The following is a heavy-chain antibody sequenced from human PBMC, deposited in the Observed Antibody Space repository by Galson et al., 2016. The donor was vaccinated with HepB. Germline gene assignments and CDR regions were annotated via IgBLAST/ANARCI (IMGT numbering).Heavy chain of an antibody. Sequence: SLRLSRAASGFTFSNYAVSWVRQAPGKGLEWVSLITGSGGSTYYADSVKGRFTISRDNSRNTLYLQMNSLRTEDTAVYYCAKLPRFGVDSWGQGTLVTVSS. D-gene: IGHD3-10*01. J-gene: IGHJ4*02. CDR2: ITGSGGST. CDR1: GFTFSNYA. CDR3: AKLPRFGVDS. V-gene: IGHV3-23*01.